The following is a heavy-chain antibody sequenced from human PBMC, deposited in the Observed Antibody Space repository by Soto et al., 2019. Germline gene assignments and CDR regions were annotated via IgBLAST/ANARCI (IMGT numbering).Heavy chain of an antibody. V-gene: IGHV1-18*01. Sequence: ASVKVSCKASGGTFSTHAISWVRQAPGQGLEWMGWINPSDGNRNFAQKFEDRVTMTTATSTNTVFLELRSLKSDDTAIYYCARDRLRGYDSSGFYSWGQGTMVTVSS. CDR3: ARDRLRGYDSSGFYS. D-gene: IGHD3-22*01. J-gene: IGHJ4*02. CDR1: GGTFSTHA. CDR2: INPSDGNR.